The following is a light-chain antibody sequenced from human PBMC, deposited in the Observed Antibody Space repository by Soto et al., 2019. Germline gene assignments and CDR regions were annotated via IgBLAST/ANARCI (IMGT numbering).Light chain of an antibody. CDR3: SSYTSSSTLV. CDR1: SNDIGTYNY. CDR2: EVS. V-gene: IGLV2-14*01. Sequence: QSVLTQPASVSGSPGQSITISCTGTSNDIGTYNYISWYQQHPGKAPKLMIYEVSDRPSGVSNRFSGSKSGNTASLTISGLQAEDEADYYCSSYTSSSTLVFGGGTQLTVL. J-gene: IGLJ2*01.